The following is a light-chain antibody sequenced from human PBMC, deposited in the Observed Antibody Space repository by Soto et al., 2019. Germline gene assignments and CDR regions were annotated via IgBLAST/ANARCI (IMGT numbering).Light chain of an antibody. CDR1: QDISNY. CDR3: QQYDKLPSIT. CDR2: DAS. Sequence: DIQMTQSPSSLSASVGDRVTITCQASQDISNYLNWYQQKPGKAPKLLIYDASNLETGVPSRFSGSGSGTDFTFTISSQQPEDIATYYCQQYDKLPSITFGQGTRLEIK. J-gene: IGKJ5*01. V-gene: IGKV1-33*01.